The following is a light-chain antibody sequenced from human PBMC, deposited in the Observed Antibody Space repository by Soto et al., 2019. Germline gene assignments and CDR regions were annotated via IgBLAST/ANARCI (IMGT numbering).Light chain of an antibody. CDR1: SANIGSNV. CDR2: NNT. J-gene: IGLJ2*01. V-gene: IGLV1-44*01. CDR3: ATWDDSLNGVV. Sequence: QSVLTQPPSASGTPGQKVTISCSGSSANIGSNVVSWYHHLPGAAPKLLIFNNTHRPSWVPDRFSVSKSATSASLAISGLQSEDEADYYCATWDDSLNGVVFGGGTKLTVL.